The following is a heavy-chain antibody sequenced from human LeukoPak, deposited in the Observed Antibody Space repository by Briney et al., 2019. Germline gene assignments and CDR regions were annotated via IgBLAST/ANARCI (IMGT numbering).Heavy chain of an antibody. CDR1: GGSISSYY. CDR2: IYYSGST. D-gene: IGHD3-22*01. CDR3: ARAPFSYDSSGYHY. J-gene: IGHJ4*02. V-gene: IGHV4-59*01. Sequence: SETLSLTCTVSGGSISSYYWSWIRQPPGKGLELIGYIYYSGSTNYNPSLKSRVTISVDTSKNQFSLKLSSVTAADTAVYYCARAPFSYDSSGYHYWGQGTLVTVSS.